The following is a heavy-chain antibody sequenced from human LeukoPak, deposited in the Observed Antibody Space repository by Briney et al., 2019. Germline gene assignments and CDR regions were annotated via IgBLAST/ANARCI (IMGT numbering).Heavy chain of an antibody. CDR1: GFTFSSYW. V-gene: IGHV3-74*01. D-gene: IGHD4-17*01. CDR3: ARVSGAQEY. Sequence: PGGSLRLSCAASGFTFSSYWMHWVRQAPGKGLEWVSRINNDGSGTTYVDSVKGRFTISRDNAKNTLYLQMNSLRAEDTAVYYCARVSGAQEYWGYGTRVTVSS. J-gene: IGHJ4*01. CDR2: INNDGSGT.